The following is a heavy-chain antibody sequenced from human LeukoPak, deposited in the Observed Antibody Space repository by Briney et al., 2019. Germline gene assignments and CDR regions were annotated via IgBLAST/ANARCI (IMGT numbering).Heavy chain of an antibody. V-gene: IGHV3-9*01. CDR3: AKDGRYYYGSGSYFFDY. D-gene: IGHD3-10*01. Sequence: GGSLRLSCAASGFTFDDYAMHWVRQAPGKGLEWVSGISWHSGSIGYADSVKGRFTISRDNAKNSLYLQMNSLRAEDTALYYCAKDGRYYYGSGSYFFDYWGQGTLVTVSS. J-gene: IGHJ4*02. CDR1: GFTFDDYA. CDR2: ISWHSGSI.